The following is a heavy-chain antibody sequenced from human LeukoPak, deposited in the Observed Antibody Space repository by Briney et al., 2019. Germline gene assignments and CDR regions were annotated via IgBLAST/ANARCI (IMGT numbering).Heavy chain of an antibody. J-gene: IGHJ4*02. CDR1: GFTFSSYG. CDR2: ISYDGSNK. D-gene: IGHD6-19*01. CDR3: ATLAVAGTLDDY. Sequence: PGRSLRLSCAAFGFTFSSYGMHWVRQAPGKGLEWVAVISYDGSNKYYADSVKGRFTISRDNSKNTLYLQMNSLRAEDTAVYYCATLAVAGTLDDYWGQGTLVTVSS. V-gene: IGHV3-30*03.